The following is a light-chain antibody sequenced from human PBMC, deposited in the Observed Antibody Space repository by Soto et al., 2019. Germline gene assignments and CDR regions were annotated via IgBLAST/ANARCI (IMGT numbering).Light chain of an antibody. J-gene: IGKJ4*01. Sequence: DIQLTQSPSFLSASVGDRVTITCRASQGISTYLAWYQQRPGKAPKLLIHTASTLQSGVPSRFSGSGSGTEFTLTISSLQPEDFVTYYCQQRDTNPPNFGGGTKVEIK. V-gene: IGKV1-9*01. CDR2: TAS. CDR3: QQRDTNPPN. CDR1: QGISTY.